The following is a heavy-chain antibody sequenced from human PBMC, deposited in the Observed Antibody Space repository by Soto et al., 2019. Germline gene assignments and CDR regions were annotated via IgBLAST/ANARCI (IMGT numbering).Heavy chain of an antibody. J-gene: IGHJ4*02. D-gene: IGHD3-22*01. CDR3: ARDEGPYYYDSTGYIDY. CDR1: DYTFSSYG. CDR2: ISAYNDNT. V-gene: IGHV1-18*01. Sequence: GASVKVSCKASDYTFSSYGINWVRQAPGQGLEWMGWISAYNDNTNFAQKLQGRVTMTTDTSTNTAYMELRSLRSDDSAVYYCARDEGPYYYDSTGYIDYWGQGTLVTV.